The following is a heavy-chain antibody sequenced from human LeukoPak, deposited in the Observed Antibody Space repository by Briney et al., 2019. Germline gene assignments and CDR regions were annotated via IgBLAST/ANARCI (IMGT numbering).Heavy chain of an antibody. CDR2: RGGNT. CDR1: GFTVSGNY. J-gene: IGHJ4*02. Sequence: GGSLRLSCAASGFTVSGNYMSWVRQAPGEGLEWLSVRGGNTYYADSVQGRFTISRDSSKNTVFLQMDSLRAEDTAVYYCARDPGYGLGVDYGDYWGQGTLVTVSS. D-gene: IGHD3-10*01. V-gene: IGHV3-66*01. CDR3: ARDPGYGLGVDYGDY.